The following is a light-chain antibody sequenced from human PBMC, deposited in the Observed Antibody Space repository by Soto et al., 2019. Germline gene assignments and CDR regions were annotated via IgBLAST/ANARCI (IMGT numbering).Light chain of an antibody. J-gene: IGKJ1*01. CDR2: GPS. CDR3: QQYGSSPRT. Sequence: EIVLTQSPGTLSLSPGERATLSCRASQSVSSGYLAWYQHKPGQAPRLLVFGPSIRSAGIPDRFTGSAAGADFTLTISRLEPEDFAVYYCQQYGSSPRTFGQGTKVEIK. CDR1: QSVSSGY. V-gene: IGKV3-20*01.